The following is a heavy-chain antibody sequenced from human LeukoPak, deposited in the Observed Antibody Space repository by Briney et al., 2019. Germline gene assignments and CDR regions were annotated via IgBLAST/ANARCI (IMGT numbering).Heavy chain of an antibody. V-gene: IGHV1-3*01. Sequence: ASVKVSCKASGYTFTTYVMHWVRQALGQRLEWMGWINAGNGNTKYSQKFQGRVTITRDTSASTAYMELSSLRSEDTSVYYCVAGHDYGDSTYYYGLDVWGKGTTVTVSS. CDR2: INAGNGNT. J-gene: IGHJ6*04. CDR1: GYTFTTYV. D-gene: IGHD4-17*01. CDR3: VAGHDYGDSTYYYGLDV.